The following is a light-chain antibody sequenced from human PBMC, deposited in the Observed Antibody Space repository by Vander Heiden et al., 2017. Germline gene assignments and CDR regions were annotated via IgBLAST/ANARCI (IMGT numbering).Light chain of an antibody. J-gene: IGLJ2*01. Sequence: SYELTQPPSVSVSPGQTARITCSGDALQKQYAYWYQQKPGQAPVLVIYKDSGRPSGIPERFSGSSSGTTVTLTISGVQAEDEADYYCQSADSSGTYVVFGGGTKLTVL. CDR3: QSADSSGTYVV. V-gene: IGLV3-25*03. CDR2: KDS. CDR1: ALQKQY.